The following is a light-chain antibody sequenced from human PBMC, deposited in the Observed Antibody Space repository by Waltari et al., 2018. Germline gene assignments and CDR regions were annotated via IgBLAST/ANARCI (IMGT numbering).Light chain of an antibody. CDR2: DAS. Sequence: EIVLTQSPGTLSLSPGERATLSCRASQNVDRYLAWYQQKPGQAPRLLIYDASTRAPGIPARFSGSGSGTDFTLTISSLEPEDFAIYYCQQRYNWPPFTFGPGTKVDIK. J-gene: IGKJ3*01. CDR1: QNVDRY. V-gene: IGKV3-11*01. CDR3: QQRYNWPPFT.